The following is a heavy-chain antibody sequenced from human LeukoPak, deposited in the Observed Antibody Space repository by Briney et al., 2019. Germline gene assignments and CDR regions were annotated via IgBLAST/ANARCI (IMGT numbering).Heavy chain of an antibody. V-gene: IGHV1-46*01. CDR1: GYTFTSYY. J-gene: IGHJ3*02. D-gene: IGHD5-24*01. CDR3: AKERWLQFLDAFDI. Sequence: ASVKVSCKASGYTFTSYYMHWVRQAPGQGLEWMGVINPSTGTTTYAQKFQGRVTITRDMSTTTVYMDLSSLRSEDTAVYYCAKERWLQFLDAFDIWGQGTMVTVSS. CDR2: INPSTGTT.